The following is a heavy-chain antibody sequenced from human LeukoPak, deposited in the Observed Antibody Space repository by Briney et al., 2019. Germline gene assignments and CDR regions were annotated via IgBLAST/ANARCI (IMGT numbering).Heavy chain of an antibody. J-gene: IGHJ4*02. CDR3: ARDILPGYIGEGLDY. CDR1: GFTFSTYS. D-gene: IGHD3-9*01. V-gene: IGHV3-21*01. Sequence: GGSLRLSCAASGFTFSTYSMNWVRQAPGKGLEWVSSIVRSSGFIYYADSVRGRFTISRDNAKNSLYLHMGSLRAEDTAVYYCARDILPGYIGEGLDYWGQGTLVTVSS. CDR2: IVRSSGFI.